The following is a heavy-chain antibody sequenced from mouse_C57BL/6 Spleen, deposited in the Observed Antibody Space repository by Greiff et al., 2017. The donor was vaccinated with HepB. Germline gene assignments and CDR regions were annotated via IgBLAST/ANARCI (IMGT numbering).Heavy chain of an antibody. CDR2: IWRGGST. Sequence: VKLMESGPGLVQPSQSLSITCTVSGFSLTSYGVHWVRQSPGKGLEWLGVIWRGGSTDYNAAFMSRLSITKDNSKSQVFFKMNSLQADDTAIYYCAKNGDYDESFAYWGQGTLVTVSA. J-gene: IGHJ3*01. CDR3: AKNGDYDESFAY. V-gene: IGHV2-5*01. D-gene: IGHD2-4*01. CDR1: GFSLTSYG.